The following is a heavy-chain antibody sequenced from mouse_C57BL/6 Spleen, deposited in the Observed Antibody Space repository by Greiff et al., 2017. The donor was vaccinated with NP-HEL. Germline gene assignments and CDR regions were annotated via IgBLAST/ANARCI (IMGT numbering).Heavy chain of an antibody. CDR1: GYTFTSYW. J-gene: IGHJ3*01. Sequence: VQLQQPGAELVKPGASVKMSCKASGYTFTSYWITWVKQRPGQGLEWIGDIYPGSGSTNYNEKFKSKATLTVDTSSSTAYMQLSSLTSEDSAVYYCARAMDYGNYDAWFAYWGQGTLVTVSA. CDR3: ARAMDYGNYDAWFAY. D-gene: IGHD2-1*01. CDR2: IYPGSGST. V-gene: IGHV1-55*01.